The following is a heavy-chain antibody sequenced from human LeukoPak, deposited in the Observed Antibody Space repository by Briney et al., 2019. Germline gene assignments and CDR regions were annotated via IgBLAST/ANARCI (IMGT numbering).Heavy chain of an antibody. J-gene: IGHJ6*03. CDR2: IYSGGST. CDR1: GFTVSSNY. CDR3: ARGTCSSGSCYYYYYMDV. Sequence: GGSLRLSCAASGFTVSSNYMSWVRQAPGKGLEWVSVIYSGGSTYYADSVKGRFTISRDNSKNTLYLQMNSLRAEDTAVYYCARGTCSSGSCYYYYYMDVWGKGTTVTVSS. D-gene: IGHD2-15*01. V-gene: IGHV3-53*01.